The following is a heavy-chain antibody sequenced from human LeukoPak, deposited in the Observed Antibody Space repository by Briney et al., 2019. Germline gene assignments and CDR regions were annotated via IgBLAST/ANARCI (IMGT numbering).Heavy chain of an antibody. J-gene: IGHJ5*02. Sequence: ASVKVSCKASGYTFTSDYMHWVRQAPGQGLEWMGVITPTGGSTDYAQKFQGRVTMTRDMSPSTVCMELSSLTSEDTAVYYCALGDDNSGSWGSWGQGTLVTVSS. D-gene: IGHD3-22*01. CDR1: GYTFTSDY. V-gene: IGHV1-46*03. CDR2: ITPTGGST. CDR3: ALGDDNSGSWGS.